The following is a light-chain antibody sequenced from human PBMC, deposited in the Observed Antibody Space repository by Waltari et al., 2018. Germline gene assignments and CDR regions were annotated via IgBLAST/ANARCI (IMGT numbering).Light chain of an antibody. CDR2: DAS. CDR1: QDITNY. CDR3: MQGTHWPIT. Sequence: DIQMTQSPSSLSASVGDRVTITCQASQDITNYLNWDQQKPGKAPKLLIYDASNLETGVPSRFSGSGSGTDFTLEISRVEAEDVGVYYCMQGTHWPITFGQGTRLEIK. V-gene: IGKV1-33*01. J-gene: IGKJ5*01.